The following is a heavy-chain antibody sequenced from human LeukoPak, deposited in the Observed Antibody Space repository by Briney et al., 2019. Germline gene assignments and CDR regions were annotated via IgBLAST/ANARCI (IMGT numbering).Heavy chain of an antibody. CDR3: ARLVVVVAATYNWFDP. D-gene: IGHD2-15*01. CDR2: INHSGRT. J-gene: IGHJ5*02. CDR1: GGSFSGYY. V-gene: IGHV4-34*01. Sequence: SETLSLTCAVYGGSFSGYYWSWIRQPPGKGLEWIGEINHSGRTNYNPSLKSRVTISVDTSKNQFSLKLSSVTAADTAVYYCARLVVVVAATYNWFDPWGQGTLVTVSS.